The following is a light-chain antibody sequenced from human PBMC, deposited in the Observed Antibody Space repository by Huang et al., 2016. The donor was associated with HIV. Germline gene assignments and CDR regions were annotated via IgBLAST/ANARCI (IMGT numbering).Light chain of an antibody. CDR1: QSVLYSSNNKNY. J-gene: IGKJ2*01. CDR3: QQYYSTPYT. V-gene: IGKV4-1*01. CDR2: WAS. Sequence: DIVMTQSPDSLAVSLGERATINCKSSQSVLYSSNNKNYLAWYQQKPGQPPKLLIYWASTRESGVPDRFSDSGSGTDFTLTISNLQAEDVAVYYCQQYYSTPYTFGQGTKLEIK.